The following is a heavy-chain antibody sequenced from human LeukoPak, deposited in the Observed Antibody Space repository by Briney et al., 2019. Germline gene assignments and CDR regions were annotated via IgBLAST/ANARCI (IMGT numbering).Heavy chain of an antibody. CDR3: ARGVFLRTQLDY. J-gene: IGHJ4*02. Sequence: PSETLSLTCAVYGGSFSGYYWSWIRQPPGKGLEWIGEINHSGSTNYNPSLKSRVTISVDTSKNQFSLKLSSVTAADTAVYYCARGVFLRTQLDYWGQGTLVTVSS. V-gene: IGHV4-34*01. CDR1: GGSFSGYY. CDR2: INHSGST. D-gene: IGHD1-1*01.